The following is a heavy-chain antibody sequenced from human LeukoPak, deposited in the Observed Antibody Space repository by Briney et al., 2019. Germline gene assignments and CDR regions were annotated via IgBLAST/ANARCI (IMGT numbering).Heavy chain of an antibody. Sequence: SQTLSLTCAVSGGSISSGGYSWSWLRQPPGKGLEWIGYMYHSGTTHYKPSLKSRVTISVDRSKNQFSLKLSSVTAADTAVYYCVRGYYYDSSGYWVRAFDIWGQGTMVTVSS. CDR3: VRGYYYDSSGYWVRAFDI. CDR2: MYHSGTT. J-gene: IGHJ3*02. D-gene: IGHD3-22*01. V-gene: IGHV4-30-2*01. CDR1: GGSISSGGYS.